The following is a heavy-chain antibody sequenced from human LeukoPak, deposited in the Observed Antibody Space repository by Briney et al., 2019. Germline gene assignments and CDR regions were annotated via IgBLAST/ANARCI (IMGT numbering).Heavy chain of an antibody. CDR1: GGSISSSSYY. V-gene: IGHV4-39*01. Sequence: SETLSLTCTVSGGSISSSSYYWGWIRQPPGKGLEWIGSIYYSGSTYYNPSLKSRVTISVDTSKNQFSLKLSSVTAADTAVYYCARRQEGDFDYWGQGTLVTVSS. CDR3: ARRQEGDFDY. D-gene: IGHD1-26*01. CDR2: IYYSGST. J-gene: IGHJ4*02.